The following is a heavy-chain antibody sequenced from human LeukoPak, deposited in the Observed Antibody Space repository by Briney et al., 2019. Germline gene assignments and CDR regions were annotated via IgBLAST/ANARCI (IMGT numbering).Heavy chain of an antibody. Sequence: SVKVSCKASGGTSSSYAISWVRQAPGQGLEWMGRIIPILGIANYAQKFQGRVTITADKSTSTAYMELSSLRSEDTAVYYCARGGGYGSNWFDPWGRGTLVTVSS. V-gene: IGHV1-69*04. CDR1: GGTSSSYA. J-gene: IGHJ5*02. CDR3: ARGGGYGSNWFDP. CDR2: IIPILGIA. D-gene: IGHD3-16*01.